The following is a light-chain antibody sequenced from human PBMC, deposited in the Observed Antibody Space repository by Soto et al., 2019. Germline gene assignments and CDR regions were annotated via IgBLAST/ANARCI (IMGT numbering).Light chain of an antibody. CDR2: EGS. CDR3: CSYAGSSTHVV. V-gene: IGLV2-23*01. J-gene: IGLJ2*01. CDR1: SSDVGSYNL. Sequence: QSVLTQPASVSGSPGQSITISCTGTSSDVGSYNLVSWYQQHPGKAPKHMIYEGSKRPSGVSNRFSGSKSVNTASLTISGLQAEDEADYYRCSYAGSSTHVVFGGGTKLTVL.